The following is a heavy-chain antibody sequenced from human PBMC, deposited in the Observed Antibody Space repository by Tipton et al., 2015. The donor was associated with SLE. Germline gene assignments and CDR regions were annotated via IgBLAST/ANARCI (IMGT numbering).Heavy chain of an antibody. CDR3: ARQLAYCSSTRCYDVDQ. CDR1: GASISGGGYS. Sequence: TLSLTCTVSGASISGGGYSWNWIRQPAGKGLEWIGHVFTSGNTNYHSSLKSRVIISIDTSKNQFSLNLSSVTAADTAVYYCARQLAYCSSTRCYDVDQWGKGTLVTVSS. CDR2: VFTSGNT. D-gene: IGHD2-2*01. J-gene: IGHJ5*02. V-gene: IGHV4-61*09.